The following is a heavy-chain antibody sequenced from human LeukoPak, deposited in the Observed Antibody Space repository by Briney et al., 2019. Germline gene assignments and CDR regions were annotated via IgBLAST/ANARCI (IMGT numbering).Heavy chain of an antibody. CDR1: RFTVSSNY. V-gene: IGHV3-66*01. Sequence: PGGSLRLSCAASRFTVSSNYMSWLRQAPGKGLEWVSVIFSGGSTYYADSVKGRFTISRDNSKNTLYLQMNSLRAEDTAVYYCARVRRWGSYDSSGYYLDYWGQGTLVTVSS. D-gene: IGHD3-22*01. CDR3: ARVRRWGSYDSSGYYLDY. J-gene: IGHJ4*02. CDR2: IFSGGST.